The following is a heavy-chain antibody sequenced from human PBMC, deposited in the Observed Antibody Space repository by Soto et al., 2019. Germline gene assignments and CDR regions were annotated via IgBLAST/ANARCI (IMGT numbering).Heavy chain of an antibody. V-gene: IGHV3-74*01. CDR1: GFTFSSYW. Sequence: EVQLVESGGGLVQPGGSLRLSCAASGFTFSSYWMNWVRQAPGKGLVWVSRVSSDGSSTNYADSVEGRFTISRDNAKNTRYLQMDSLRAEDTAVYYCTTNRMVGAVDYWGQGTLVTVSP. CDR2: VSSDGSST. D-gene: IGHD1-26*01. J-gene: IGHJ4*02. CDR3: TTNRMVGAVDY.